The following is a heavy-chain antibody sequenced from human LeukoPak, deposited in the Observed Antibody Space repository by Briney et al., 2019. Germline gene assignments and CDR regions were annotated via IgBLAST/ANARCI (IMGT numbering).Heavy chain of an antibody. J-gene: IGHJ4*02. Sequence: PGGSLRLSCTASGFTFGDYAMSRFRQAPGKGLEWVGFIRSKAYGGTTEYAASVKGRFTISRDDSKSIAYLQMNSLKTEDTAVYYCTREGDSSGYYFDYWGQGTLVTVSS. CDR2: IRSKAYGGTT. CDR1: GFTFGDYA. CDR3: TREGDSSGYYFDY. D-gene: IGHD3-22*01. V-gene: IGHV3-49*03.